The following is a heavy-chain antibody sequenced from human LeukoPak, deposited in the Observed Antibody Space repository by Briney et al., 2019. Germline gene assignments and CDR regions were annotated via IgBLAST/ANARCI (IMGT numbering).Heavy chain of an antibody. CDR2: MNPNSGNT. CDR3: ARAELEGYCSGGSCANWFDP. J-gene: IGHJ5*02. D-gene: IGHD2-15*01. CDR1: GYTFTSYD. Sequence: ASVTVSCKASGYTFTSYDINWVRQATGQGLEWMGWMNPNSGNTGYAHKFHGRVTMTRNTSISKAYMELSSLRSEDTAVSYCARAELEGYCSGGSCANWFDPWGQGTLVTVYS. V-gene: IGHV1-8*01.